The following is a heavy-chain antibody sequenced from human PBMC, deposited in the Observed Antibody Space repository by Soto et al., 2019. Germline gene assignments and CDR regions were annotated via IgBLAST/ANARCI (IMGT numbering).Heavy chain of an antibody. Sequence: QVQLVQSGAEVKKPGSSVKVSCKASGGTFSSYAISWVRQAPGQGLEWMGGIIPMFGTADYAQRFQGRVTMTADESTSPAYMEFSSLVSEHTAVYYCARHSSSTNYYFYGMDVWGQGSTGTGSS. D-gene: IGHD6-6*01. CDR2: IIPMFGTA. V-gene: IGHV1-69*12. J-gene: IGHJ6*02. CDR1: GGTFSSYA. CDR3: ARHSSSTNYYFYGMDV.